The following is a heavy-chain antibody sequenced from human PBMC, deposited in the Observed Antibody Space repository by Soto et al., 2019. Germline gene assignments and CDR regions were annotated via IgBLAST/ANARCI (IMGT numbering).Heavy chain of an antibody. CDR2: MHHSGST. CDR3: ARFSPPRKSYDSNPGWFDP. J-gene: IGHJ5*02. Sequence: SETLSLTCTVSGVYITSHYWSWIRQSPGKGLEWIAYMHHSGSTNYNPSLKSRVTVSIDTSKSQVSLRLSSVTAADTAVYFCARFSPPRKSYDSNPGWFDPWGQGIMVTVSS. V-gene: IGHV4-59*08. D-gene: IGHD3-22*01. CDR1: GVYITSHY.